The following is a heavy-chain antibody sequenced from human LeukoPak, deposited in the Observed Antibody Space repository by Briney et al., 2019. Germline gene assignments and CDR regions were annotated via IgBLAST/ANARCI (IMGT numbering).Heavy chain of an antibody. V-gene: IGHV3-21*01. J-gene: IGHJ5*02. Sequence: GGSLRLSCAASGFTFSRYSMNWVRQAPGKGLEWVSAISSSSSYTYYADSVKGRFTISRDNAKNSLYLQMNSLRAEDTAVYYWAGVTHPWLAPVISDPWGQGTLVTVSS. D-gene: IGHD2-2*01. CDR3: AGVTHPWLAPVISDP. CDR1: GFTFSRYS. CDR2: ISSSSSYT.